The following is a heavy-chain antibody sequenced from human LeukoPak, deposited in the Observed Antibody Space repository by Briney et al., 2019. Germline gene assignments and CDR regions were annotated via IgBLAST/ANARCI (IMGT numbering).Heavy chain of an antibody. D-gene: IGHD3-3*02. J-gene: IGHJ6*02. CDR3: ATFSVWYYYYGMDV. V-gene: IGHV4-59*01. CDR1: GGSINSYY. CDR2: IYYSGST. Sequence: SETLSHTCTVSGGSINSYYWSWTRQPPGKGLEWIGYIYYSGSTNYNPSLKSRVTISVDTSKNQFSLKLSSVTAADTAVYYCATFSVWYYYYGMDVWGQGTTVTVSS.